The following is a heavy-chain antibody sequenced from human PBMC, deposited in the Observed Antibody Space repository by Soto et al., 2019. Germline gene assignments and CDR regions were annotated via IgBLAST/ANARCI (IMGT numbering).Heavy chain of an antibody. CDR2: INAGNGNT. CDR3: AREGLPLDY. CDR1: GYTFTSYA. D-gene: IGHD2-15*01. Sequence: QVQLVQSGAEEKKPGASVKVSCKASGYTFTSYAMNWVRQAPGQRLEWMGWINAGNGNTKYSQKFQGRVTITRDTAASTAYMERSSLRSEDTAVYYGAREGLPLDYGGQGTLVTVSS. V-gene: IGHV1-3*05. J-gene: IGHJ4*02.